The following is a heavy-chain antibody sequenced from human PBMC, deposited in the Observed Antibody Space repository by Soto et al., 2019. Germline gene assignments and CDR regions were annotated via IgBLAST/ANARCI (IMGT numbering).Heavy chain of an antibody. CDR3: AAPAVLRYFDWLDLIGGMDV. CDR1: GFTFSSYA. D-gene: IGHD3-9*01. CDR2: ISGSGGST. V-gene: IGHV3-23*01. Sequence: GGSLRLSCAASGFTFSSYAMSWVRQAPGKGLEWVSAISGSGGSTYYADSVKGRFTISRDNSKNTLYLQMNSLRAEDTAVYYCAAPAVLRYFDWLDLIGGMDVWGQGTTVTVSS. J-gene: IGHJ6*02.